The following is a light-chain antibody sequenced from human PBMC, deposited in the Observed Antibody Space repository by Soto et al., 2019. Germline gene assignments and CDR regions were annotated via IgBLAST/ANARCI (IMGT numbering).Light chain of an antibody. CDR1: QSVSSSY. V-gene: IGKV3D-20*02. Sequence: EIVMTQSPATLSLSPGERATLSCRASQSVSSSYLAWYQQKPGQAPRLLIYGASTRATGFPARFSGSGSGTDFTLTISSLEPEDFAVYYCQQRSNWPPGITFGQGTRLEIK. J-gene: IGKJ5*01. CDR3: QQRSNWPPGIT. CDR2: GAS.